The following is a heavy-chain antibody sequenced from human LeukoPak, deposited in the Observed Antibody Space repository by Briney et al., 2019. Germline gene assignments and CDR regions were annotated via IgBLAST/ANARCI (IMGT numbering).Heavy chain of an antibody. CDR1: GFTFSSYE. Sequence: GGSLRLSCGASGFTFSSYEMNWVRQAPGKGLEWVSYISSSGSIIYYADSVKGRFTISRGNAKNSLYLQMNSLRAEDTAVYYCARDRKYGLFDPWGQGTLVTVSS. J-gene: IGHJ5*02. V-gene: IGHV3-48*03. D-gene: IGHD1-14*01. CDR2: ISSSGSII. CDR3: ARDRKYGLFDP.